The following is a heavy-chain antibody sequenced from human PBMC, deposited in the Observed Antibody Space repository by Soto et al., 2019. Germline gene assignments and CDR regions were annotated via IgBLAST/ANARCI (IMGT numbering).Heavy chain of an antibody. D-gene: IGHD1-7*01. J-gene: IGHJ6*02. CDR1: GFTFSNYY. V-gene: IGHV3-11*01. CDR3: ARDGRLELRFYPYYGMDV. Sequence: GGSLRLSCAASGFTFSNYYMNWIRQAPGKGLEWVSYISSSGSTIYYADSVKGRFTISRDNAKNSLYLRMNSLRAEDTAVYYCARDGRLELRFYPYYGMDVWGQGTTVTVSS. CDR2: ISSSGSTI.